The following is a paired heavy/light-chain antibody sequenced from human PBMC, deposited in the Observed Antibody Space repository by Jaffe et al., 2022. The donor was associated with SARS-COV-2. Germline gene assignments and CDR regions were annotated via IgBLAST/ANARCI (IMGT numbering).Light chain of an antibody. CDR2: GAS. Sequence: DIQMTQSPSSVSASVGDRVTITCRASQGIRSWLAWYQQKPGRAPELLIYGASTLQNGVPSRFSGSGSGTDFTLTISSLQPEDFATYYCQQANSFPLTFGGGTKVE. J-gene: IGKJ4*01. CDR1: QGIRSW. V-gene: IGKV1-12*01. CDR3: QQANSFPLT.
Heavy chain of an antibody. CDR1: GFTLSEHG. CDR2: ISYDGRNK. Sequence: QVYLVESGGGVVQPGRSLRLSCAASGFTLSEHGVKWVRQAPGKGLEWVAAISYDGRNKYYADSVKGRFTISRDNSRNTVDLQMNSLRGDDTAVYYCAKGSMGGLDVWGQGTTVIVSS. CDR3: AKGSMGGLDV. V-gene: IGHV3-30*18. J-gene: IGHJ6*02.